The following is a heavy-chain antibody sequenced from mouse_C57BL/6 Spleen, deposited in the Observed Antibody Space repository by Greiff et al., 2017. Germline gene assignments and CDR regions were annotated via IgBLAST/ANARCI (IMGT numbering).Heavy chain of an antibody. CDR3: ARSTTMVTTDYYAMDY. D-gene: IGHD2-2*01. CDR1: GYSFTGYY. V-gene: IGHV1-42*01. J-gene: IGHJ4*01. Sequence: EVKLVESGPELVKPGASVKISCKASGYSFTGYYMNWVKQSPEKSLEWIGEINPSTGGTTYNQKFKAKATLTVDKSSSTAYMQLKSLTSEDSAVYYCARSTTMVTTDYYAMDYWGQGTSVTVSS. CDR2: INPSTGGT.